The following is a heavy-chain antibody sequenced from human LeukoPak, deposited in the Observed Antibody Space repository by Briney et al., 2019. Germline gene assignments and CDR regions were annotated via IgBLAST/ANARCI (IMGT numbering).Heavy chain of an antibody. J-gene: IGHJ4*02. CDR2: ISAYNGNT. Sequence: GAPVKVSCKASGYTFTSYGISWVRQAPGQGLEWMGWISAYNGNTNYAQKLQGRVTMTTDTSTSTAYMELSRLRSDDTAVYYCARVEWAPYGDLRPYDYWGQGTLVTVSS. CDR1: GYTFTSYG. V-gene: IGHV1-18*01. D-gene: IGHD4-17*01. CDR3: ARVEWAPYGDLRPYDY.